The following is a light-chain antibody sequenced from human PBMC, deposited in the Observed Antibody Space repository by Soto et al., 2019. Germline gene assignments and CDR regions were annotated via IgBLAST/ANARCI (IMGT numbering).Light chain of an antibody. CDR1: QSIGSS. J-gene: IGKJ5*01. Sequence: EIVLTQSPDTLSLSPGERATLSCRASQSIGSSLAWYQQKPGQAPRLLIYASVQRATGIPDRFSGSASGTDFTLTINRLEPEDFAVYYCQLYGTSPPFGQGTRLEIK. CDR3: QLYGTSPP. CDR2: ASV. V-gene: IGKV3-11*01.